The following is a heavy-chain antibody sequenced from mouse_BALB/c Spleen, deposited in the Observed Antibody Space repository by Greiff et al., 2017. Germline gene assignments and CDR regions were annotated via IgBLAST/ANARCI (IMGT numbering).Heavy chain of an antibody. V-gene: IGHV5-17*02. Sequence: EVQGVESGGGLVQPGGSRKLSCAASGFTFSSFGMHWVRQAPEKGLEWVAYISSGSSTIYYADTVKGRSTISRDNPKNTLFLQMTSLRSEDTAMYYCASGYFDYWGQGTTLTVSS. CDR1: GFTFSSFG. CDR3: ASGYFDY. J-gene: IGHJ2*01. CDR2: ISSGSSTI.